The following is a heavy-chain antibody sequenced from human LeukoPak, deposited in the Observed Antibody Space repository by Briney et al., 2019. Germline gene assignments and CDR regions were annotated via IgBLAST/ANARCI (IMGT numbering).Heavy chain of an antibody. CDR1: GGSISSGGYS. Sequence: SETLSLTCTVSGGSISSGGYSWSWIRQPPGKGLEWIGYIYHSGSTYYNPSLKSRVTISVDRSKNQFSLKLSSVTAADTAVYYCARAGGNAFAFDIWGQGTMVTVSS. CDR3: ARAGGNAFAFDI. D-gene: IGHD4-23*01. CDR2: IYHSGST. J-gene: IGHJ3*02. V-gene: IGHV4-30-2*01.